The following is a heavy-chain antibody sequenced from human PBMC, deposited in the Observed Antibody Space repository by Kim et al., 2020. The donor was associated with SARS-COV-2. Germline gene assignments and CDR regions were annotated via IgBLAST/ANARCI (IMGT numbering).Heavy chain of an antibody. CDR2: ISSSSSYT. J-gene: IGHJ4*02. Sequence: GGSLRLSCAASGFTFSDYYMSWIRQAPGKGLEWVSYISSSSSYTNYADSVKGRFTISRDNAKNSLYLQMNSLRAEDTAVYYCARVARQEVATIGDDYWGQGTLVTVSS. V-gene: IGHV3-11*05. CDR1: GFTFSDYY. CDR3: ARVARQEVATIGDDY. D-gene: IGHD5-12*01.